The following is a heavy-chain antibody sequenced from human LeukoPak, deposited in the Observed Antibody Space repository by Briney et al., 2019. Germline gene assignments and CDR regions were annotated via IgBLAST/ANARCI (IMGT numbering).Heavy chain of an antibody. CDR1: VFTFSSYA. V-gene: IGHV3-23*01. D-gene: IGHD6-19*01. CDR3: AKGRQGVAGTAYDY. Sequence: GGSLRLSCAASVFTFSSYAMSWVRQAPGKGLECVSAISVSGGSTYYADSVKGRLTISRDNSKNTLYLQMNSRRAKDRAVYYCAKGRQGVAGTAYDYWGQGTMVTVSS. CDR2: ISVSGGST. J-gene: IGHJ4*02.